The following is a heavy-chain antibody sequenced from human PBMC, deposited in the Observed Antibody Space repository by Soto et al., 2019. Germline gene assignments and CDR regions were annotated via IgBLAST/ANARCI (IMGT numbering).Heavy chain of an antibody. J-gene: IGHJ5*02. V-gene: IGHV4-39*07. D-gene: IGHD6-19*01. CDR2: IYYSGST. CDR1: GGSISSATYY. Sequence: SETLSLTCTVSGGSISSATYYWGWIRQPPGKGLEWVGSIYYSGSTYYSPSPKSRVTISVDKSKNQFSLKLSSVTAADTAVYYCARSIAVAINWFDPWGQGTLVTVSS. CDR3: ARSIAVAINWFDP.